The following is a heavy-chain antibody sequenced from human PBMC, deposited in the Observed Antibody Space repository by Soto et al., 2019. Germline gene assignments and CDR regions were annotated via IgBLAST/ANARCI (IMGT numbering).Heavy chain of an antibody. CDR2: IYYSGST. Sequence: PSETLSLTCVVPGGSLSDYFWSWIRQHPGKGLEWIGYIYYSGSTYYNPSLKSRVTISVDTSKNQFSLKLSSVTAADTAVYYCARVYSGYDPTFDYWGQGTLVTVSS. V-gene: IGHV4-31*11. CDR1: GGSLSDYF. CDR3: ARVYSGYDPTFDY. J-gene: IGHJ4*02. D-gene: IGHD5-12*01.